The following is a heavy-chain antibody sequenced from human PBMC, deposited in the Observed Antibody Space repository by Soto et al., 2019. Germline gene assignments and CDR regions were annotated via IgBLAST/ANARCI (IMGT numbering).Heavy chain of an antibody. CDR3: AIGTVVRGYSVFDT. Sequence: QVQLVESGRGVVQPGRSLRLSCAASGFNLSSYGMDWVRQAPGMGLEWVAVISYDGSKNYYVDSVKGGFTISGDNSKNTLFLQMNSQKAEDTAVYYCAIGTVVRGYSVFDTWGQGTMVTVSS. CDR1: GFNLSSYG. V-gene: IGHV3-30*03. J-gene: IGHJ3*02. D-gene: IGHD3-10*01. CDR2: ISYDGSKN.